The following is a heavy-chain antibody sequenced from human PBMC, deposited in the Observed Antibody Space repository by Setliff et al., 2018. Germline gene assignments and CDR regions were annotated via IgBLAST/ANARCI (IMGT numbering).Heavy chain of an antibody. Sequence: SETLSLTCAVSGGSFSGYYWGWIRQPPGKGLEWIGSIYYSGSTNYNPSLKSRVTRSVDTPKNQFSLKLISVTAADTAVYYCSRVSQLVVLSLYYYYGMDVWGQGTTVTVSS. CDR1: GGSFSGYY. J-gene: IGHJ6*02. CDR3: SRVSQLVVLSLYYYYGMDV. V-gene: IGHV4-34*01. CDR2: IYYSGST. D-gene: IGHD6-6*01.